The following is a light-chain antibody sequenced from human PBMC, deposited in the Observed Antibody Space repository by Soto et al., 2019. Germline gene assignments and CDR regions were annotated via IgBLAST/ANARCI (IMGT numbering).Light chain of an antibody. J-gene: IGKJ1*01. CDR1: QSISSY. Sequence: QVTPSPSSLSANVGDRVTITCRASQSISSYLNWYQQKPGKAPKLLIYDASSLESGVPSRFSGSGSGTEFTLTISSLQPDDFATYYCQQYNSYSPTFGQGAKVDIK. CDR2: DAS. CDR3: QQYNSYSPT. V-gene: IGKV1-5*01.